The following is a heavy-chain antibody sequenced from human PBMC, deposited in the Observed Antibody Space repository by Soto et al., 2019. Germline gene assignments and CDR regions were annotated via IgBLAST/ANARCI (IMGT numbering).Heavy chain of an antibody. D-gene: IGHD2-21*02. CDR1: GYTFTSYG. V-gene: IGHV1-18*01. CDR3: ARGGAYCGGDCPLGPYYCGMDV. CDR2: ISAYNGNT. Sequence: ASVKVSCKASGYTFTSYGISWVRQAPGQGLEWMGWISAYNGNTNYAQKLQGRVTMTTDTSTSTAYMELRSLRSDDTAVYYCARGGAYCGGDCPLGPYYCGMDVWGRGTTVTVSS. J-gene: IGHJ6*02.